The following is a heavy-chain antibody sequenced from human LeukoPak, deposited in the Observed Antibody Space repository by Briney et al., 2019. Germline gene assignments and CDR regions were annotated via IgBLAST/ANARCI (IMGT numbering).Heavy chain of an antibody. CDR3: ARNTMVRGVIILFDY. V-gene: IGHV1-69*04. Sequence: ASVKVSCKASGGTFSSYAISWVRQAPGQGLEWMGRIIPILGIANYAQKFQGRVTITADKFTSTAYMELSSLRSEDTAAYYCARNTMVRGVIILFDYWGQGTLVTVSS. J-gene: IGHJ4*02. CDR1: GGTFSSYA. D-gene: IGHD3-10*01. CDR2: IIPILGIA.